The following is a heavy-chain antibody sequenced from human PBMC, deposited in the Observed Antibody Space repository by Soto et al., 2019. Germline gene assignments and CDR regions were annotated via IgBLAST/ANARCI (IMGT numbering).Heavy chain of an antibody. V-gene: IGHV1-69*13. Sequence: SLKVSCQASGGNFSSYAISWMRQAPGQGLGWMGATLPPFHPANYAQKFQGRVTITADESTSKAYMELSSLRPEDTAVYYCATNRDYYGAPDPFDIWGEGTMVTVS. CDR2: TLPPFHPA. D-gene: IGHD3-10*01. CDR1: GGNFSSYA. CDR3: ATNRDYYGAPDPFDI. J-gene: IGHJ3*02.